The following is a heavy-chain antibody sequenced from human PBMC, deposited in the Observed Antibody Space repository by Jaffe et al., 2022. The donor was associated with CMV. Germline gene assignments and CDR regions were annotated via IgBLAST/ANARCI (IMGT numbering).Heavy chain of an antibody. CDR2: IKSKTDGGTT. CDR1: GFTFSNAW. Sequence: EVQLVESGGGLVKPGGSLRLSCAASGFTFSNAWMSWVRQAPGKGLEWVGRIKSKTDGGTTDYAAPVKGRFTISRDDSKNTLYLQMNSLKTEDTAVYYCTTADYSGSSFDYWGQGTLVTVSS. V-gene: IGHV3-15*01. D-gene: IGHD1-26*01. CDR3: TTADYSGSSFDY. J-gene: IGHJ4*02.